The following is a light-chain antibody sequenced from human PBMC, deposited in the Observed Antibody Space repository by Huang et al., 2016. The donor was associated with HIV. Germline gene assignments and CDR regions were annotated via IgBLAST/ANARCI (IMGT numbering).Light chain of an antibody. CDR2: DAS. V-gene: IGKV1-33*01. CDR3: QHYDSLPYT. CDR1: QDITKF. J-gene: IGKJ2*01. Sequence: DIQMTQSPSSLAASVGDRVTITCQASQDITKFLNWYQQKPGQPPKLLMYDASPLETGVPARFSGSGSGTHFSFTISSLQPEDFAIYSCQHYDSLPYTFGQGTKLEIK.